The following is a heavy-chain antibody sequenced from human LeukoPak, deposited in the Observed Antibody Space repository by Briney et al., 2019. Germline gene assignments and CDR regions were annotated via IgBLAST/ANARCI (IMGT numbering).Heavy chain of an antibody. D-gene: IGHD6-13*01. Sequence: GASVKVSCKASGYTFTSYDINWVRQATGQGLEWMGWMNPNSGNTGYAQKFQGRVTITRNTSISTAYMELSSLRSEDTAVYYCARVRRGSSWIGLDYWGQRTLVTVSS. CDR3: ARVRRGSSWIGLDY. V-gene: IGHV1-8*03. J-gene: IGHJ4*02. CDR1: GYTFTSYD. CDR2: MNPNSGNT.